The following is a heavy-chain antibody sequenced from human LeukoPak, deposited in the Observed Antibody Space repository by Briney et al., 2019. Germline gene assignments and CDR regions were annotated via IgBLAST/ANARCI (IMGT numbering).Heavy chain of an antibody. Sequence: GASVKVSCKASGGTFSSYAISWVRQAPGQGLEWMGVIIPIFGTANYAQKFQGRVTITADESTSTAYMELSSLRSEDTAVYYCWGEVGKDGYNLDDYLGQGTLVTGSP. V-gene: IGHV1-69*13. CDR3: WGEVGKDGYNLDDY. J-gene: IGHJ4*03. D-gene: IGHD5-24*01. CDR2: IIPIFGTA. CDR1: GGTFSSYA.